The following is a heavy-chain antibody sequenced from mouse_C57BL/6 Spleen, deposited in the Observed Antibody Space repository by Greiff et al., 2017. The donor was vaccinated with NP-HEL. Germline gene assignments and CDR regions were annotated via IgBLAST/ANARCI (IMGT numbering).Heavy chain of an antibody. CDR2: INPNNGGT. J-gene: IGHJ2*01. V-gene: IGHV1-26*01. CDR1: GYTFTDYY. D-gene: IGHD3-3*01. Sequence: VQLQQSGPELVKPGASVKISCKASGYTFTDYYMNWVKQSHGKSLEWIGDINPNNGGTSYNQKFKGKATLTVDKSSSTAYMELRSLTSEDSAVYYWAREGRLTFDYWGQGTTLTVSS. CDR3: AREGRLTFDY.